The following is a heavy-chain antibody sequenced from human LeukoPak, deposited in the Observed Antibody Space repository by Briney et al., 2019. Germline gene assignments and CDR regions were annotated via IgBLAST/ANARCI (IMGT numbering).Heavy chain of an antibody. CDR2: IHTSGST. V-gene: IGHV4-4*07. D-gene: IGHD3-10*01. J-gene: IGHJ4*02. CDR3: ARDRYYYGSGSYYFDY. CDR1: GVSISSYY. Sequence: SETLSLTCTVSGVSISSYYWSWIRQPAGKGLEWIGRIHTSGSTNYNPSLKSRVTMSVDTSKNQFSLKLSSVTAADTAVYHCARDRYYYGSGSYYFDYWGQGTLVTVSS.